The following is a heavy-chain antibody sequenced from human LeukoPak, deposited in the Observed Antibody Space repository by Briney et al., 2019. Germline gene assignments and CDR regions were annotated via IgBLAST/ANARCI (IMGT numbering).Heavy chain of an antibody. Sequence: NPSETLSLTCAVYGGSFSGYYWSWIRQPPGKGLEWIGEINHSGSTNYNPSLKSRVAISVDTSKNQFSLKLSFVTAADTAVYYCARDVNYYDSSGYPLPWGQGTLVTVSS. CDR2: INHSGST. D-gene: IGHD3-22*01. J-gene: IGHJ5*02. CDR1: GGSFSGYY. CDR3: ARDVNYYDSSGYPLP. V-gene: IGHV4-34*01.